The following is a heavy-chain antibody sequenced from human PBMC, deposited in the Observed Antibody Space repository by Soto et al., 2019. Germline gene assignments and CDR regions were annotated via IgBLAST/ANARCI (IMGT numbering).Heavy chain of an antibody. CDR1: GYGFTSYW. Sequence: GESLKISCRTSGYGFTSYWITWVRQKPGKGLEWMGRIDPSDSQTYYSPSFRGHVTISVTKSITTVFLQWSSLRASDTAMYYCARQIYDSDTGPNFQYYFDSWGQGTPVTVSS. CDR3: ARQIYDSDTGPNFQYYFDS. V-gene: IGHV5-10-1*01. D-gene: IGHD3-22*01. CDR2: IDPSDSQT. J-gene: IGHJ4*02.